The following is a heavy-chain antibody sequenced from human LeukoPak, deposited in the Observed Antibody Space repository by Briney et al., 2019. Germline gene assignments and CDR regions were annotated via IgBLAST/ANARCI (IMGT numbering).Heavy chain of an antibody. CDR3: ARTRGTSGWIDY. V-gene: IGHV4-59*01. CDR2: IYYSGTT. Sequence: SETLSLTCTVSGDSISSYYWSWIRQRPGKGLEWIGYIYYSGTTDYNPSLNSRVTISVDTSKNHFSLKLSSVTAADTAVYYCARTRGTSGWIDYWGQGTLVTVSS. D-gene: IGHD6-19*01. J-gene: IGHJ4*02. CDR1: GDSISSYY.